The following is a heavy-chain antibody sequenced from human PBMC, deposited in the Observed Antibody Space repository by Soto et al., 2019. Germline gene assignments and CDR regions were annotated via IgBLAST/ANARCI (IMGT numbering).Heavy chain of an antibody. Sequence: QVQLQQWGAGLLKPSETLSLTCVVNGGSFSGYYWSWVRLPPGKGLEWIVEINHSGITDSNRSLKGRVTISVDGSRNQFSLILPSVTAADTAVYFCARARSSVPSRRGIGYYGMDVWGHGTTVTVSS. CDR2: INHSGIT. V-gene: IGHV4-34*01. J-gene: IGHJ6*02. CDR1: GGSFSGYY. CDR3: ARARSSVPSRRGIGYYGMDV. D-gene: IGHD2-2*03.